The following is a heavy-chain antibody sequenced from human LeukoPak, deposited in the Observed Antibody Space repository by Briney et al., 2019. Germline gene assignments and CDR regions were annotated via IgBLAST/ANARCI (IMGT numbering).Heavy chain of an antibody. D-gene: IGHD3-10*01. CDR3: AKLPYYYGSGSYSDY. V-gene: IGHV3-23*01. CDR2: ISGSGGST. CDR1: GFTFDIYA. J-gene: IGHJ4*02. Sequence: GGSLRLSCVAPGFTFDIYAMSWVRQAPGKGLEWVSAISGSGGSTHYADSVKGWFTISRDNFKNRLFLQMKSLRAEDTAVYYCAKLPYYYGSGSYSDYWGQGTLVTVSS.